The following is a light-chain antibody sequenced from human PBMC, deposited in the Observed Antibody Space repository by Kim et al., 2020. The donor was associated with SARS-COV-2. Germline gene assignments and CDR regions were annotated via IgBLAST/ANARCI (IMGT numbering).Light chain of an antibody. V-gene: IGKV1-5*03. Sequence: SESVGDRVTITCRASQSISSWLAWYQQKPGKAPKLLIYKASSLESGVPSRFSGSGSGTEFTLTISSLQPDDFATYYCQQYNSYWYSFGQGTKLEI. CDR1: QSISSW. CDR3: QQYNSYWYS. J-gene: IGKJ2*03. CDR2: KAS.